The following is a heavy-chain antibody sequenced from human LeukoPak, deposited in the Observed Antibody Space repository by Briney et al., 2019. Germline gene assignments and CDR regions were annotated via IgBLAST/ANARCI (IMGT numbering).Heavy chain of an antibody. J-gene: IGHJ5*02. CDR2: INHSGNM. CDR3: ARPFQKYSYDSSGSWAWFDP. D-gene: IGHD3-22*01. CDR1: GGSFSGYY. V-gene: IGHV4-34*01. Sequence: SETLSLTCAVYGGSFSGYYWSWIRQPPGKGLEWIGEINHSGNMNYNPSLESRVTMSVDLSKNQFSLKLSSVTAADTAVYYCARPFQKYSYDSSGSWAWFDPWGQGTLVTVSS.